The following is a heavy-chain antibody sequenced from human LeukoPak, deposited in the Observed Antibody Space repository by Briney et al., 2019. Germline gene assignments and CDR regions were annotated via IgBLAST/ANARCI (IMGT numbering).Heavy chain of an antibody. CDR3: ATKTLGKVVAPPAS. V-gene: IGHV3-66*01. CDR2: VTSGGST. CDR1: GFTISSNY. D-gene: IGHD2-15*01. J-gene: IGHJ5*02. Sequence: GRSLRLSCAASGFTISSNYMNWVRQAPGKGLEWVSLVTSGGSTYYADSVKGRFSISRDNSKNTLYLQMDSLRAEDTAVYYCATKTLGKVVAPPASWGQGTLVTVSS.